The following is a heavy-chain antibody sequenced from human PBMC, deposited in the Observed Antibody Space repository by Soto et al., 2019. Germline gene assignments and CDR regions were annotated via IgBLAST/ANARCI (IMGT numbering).Heavy chain of an antibody. J-gene: IGHJ4*02. CDR1: AFSFSSYA. CDR3: AKGRASDCPGCTQDY. CDR2: VSGSGDST. V-gene: IGHV3-23*01. D-gene: IGHD2-21*02. Sequence: PGGCLRLSCAASAFSFSSYAMSWVRQAQGKGLEWVSAVSGSGDSTYYADSVKGRFTISRDNSKSTLYLQMNSLRAEDTAVYYCAKGRASDCPGCTQDYWGQGTLVTVSS.